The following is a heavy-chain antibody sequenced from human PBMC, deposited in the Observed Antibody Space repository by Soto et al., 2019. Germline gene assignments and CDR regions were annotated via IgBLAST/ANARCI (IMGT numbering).Heavy chain of an antibody. J-gene: IGHJ4*02. D-gene: IGHD5-18*01. CDR2: ISPKTGET. CDR3: ARTRIQLWTPGY. Sequence: GAPVKVSCKASGYTFTGYYMHWVRQAPGQGLEWMGWISPKTGETKYAQKFQGWVTITRDTSINTAYMEVNRLKSNDSAVYYCARTRIQLWTPGYWGQGTQVTVSS. CDR1: GYTFTGYY. V-gene: IGHV1-2*04.